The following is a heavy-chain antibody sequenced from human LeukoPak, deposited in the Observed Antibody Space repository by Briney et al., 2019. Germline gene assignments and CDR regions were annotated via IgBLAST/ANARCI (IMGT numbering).Heavy chain of an antibody. CDR3: AKDRPNYHESNGHYYRPNGDY. CDR2: ITSSGDAT. Sequence: GGSLRVSCAASGFTFNIYSMSWVHQAPGKGLEWVSSITSSGDATFYADSVKDRFTISRDNSKNTLYLQMSRLRAEDTAVYYCAKDRPNYHESNGHYYRPNGDYWGQGTLVTVSS. CDR1: GFTFNIYS. V-gene: IGHV3-23*01. D-gene: IGHD3-22*01. J-gene: IGHJ4*02.